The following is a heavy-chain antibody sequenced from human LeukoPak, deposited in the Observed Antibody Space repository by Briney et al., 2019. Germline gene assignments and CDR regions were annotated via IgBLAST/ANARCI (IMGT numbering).Heavy chain of an antibody. CDR3: ARHAGYYGSGSYFDY. J-gene: IGHJ4*02. Sequence: NPSETLSLTCTVSGGSISSYYWSWIRQPPGKGLEWIGSIYYSGSTYYNPSLKSRVTISVDTSKNQFSLKLSSVTAADTAVYYCARHAGYYGSGSYFDYWGQGTLVIVSS. V-gene: IGHV4-39*01. CDR2: IYYSGST. CDR1: GGSISSYY. D-gene: IGHD3-10*01.